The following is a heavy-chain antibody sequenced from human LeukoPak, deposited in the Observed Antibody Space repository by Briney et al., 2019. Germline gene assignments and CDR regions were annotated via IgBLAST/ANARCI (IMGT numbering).Heavy chain of an antibody. J-gene: IGHJ4*02. V-gene: IGHV4-34*01. CDR1: GGSFSGYY. CDR3: ARRPNYHDSSGYYDY. Sequence: SETLSLTCAVYGGSFSGYYWSWIRQPPGKGLEWIGEINHSGSTNYNPSLKSRVTISVDTSKNQFSLKLSSVTAADTAVYYCARRPNYHDSSGYYDYWGRGTLVTVSS. D-gene: IGHD3-22*01. CDR2: INHSGST.